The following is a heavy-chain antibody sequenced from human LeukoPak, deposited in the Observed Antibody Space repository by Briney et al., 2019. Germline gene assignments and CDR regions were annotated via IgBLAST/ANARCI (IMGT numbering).Heavy chain of an antibody. J-gene: IGHJ5*02. CDR1: GFTVSSNY. Sequence: GGSLRLSCAASGFTVSSNYMSWVRQAPGKGLEWVSVLYRGGGTAYADSVKGRFTISRDNSKNTLYLQMNSLRAEDTAVYYCARDASSSLAFRWFDPWGQGTLVTVSS. V-gene: IGHV3-66*02. CDR2: LYRGGGT. D-gene: IGHD6-13*01. CDR3: ARDASSSLAFRWFDP.